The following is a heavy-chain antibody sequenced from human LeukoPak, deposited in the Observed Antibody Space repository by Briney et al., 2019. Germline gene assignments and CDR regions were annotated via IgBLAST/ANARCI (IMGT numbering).Heavy chain of an antibody. CDR2: IIPMFDTP. V-gene: IGHV1-69*13. J-gene: IGHJ5*02. CDR3: ARRDTSGWNNWFDP. D-gene: IGHD6-19*01. CDR1: GGTFSRNA. Sequence: GPSVKVSCKASGGTFSRNAINWVRQAPGQGLEWMGGIIPMFDTPNYAQKFQGRVTITADESTTTAYMELSRLTSNDTAVYYCARRDTSGWNNWFDPWGQGTLVTVSS.